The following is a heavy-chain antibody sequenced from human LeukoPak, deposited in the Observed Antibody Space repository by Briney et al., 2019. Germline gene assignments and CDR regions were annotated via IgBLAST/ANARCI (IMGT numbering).Heavy chain of an antibody. Sequence: PGGSLRLSCGASGFTFSTYGMTWVRQAPGKGLEWVSGMSDSGTNTYYADSVKGRFTISRDNSKNTLFLQMNNLRAEDTAVYYCAKDKSMVRELDYWGQGTLVTVSS. D-gene: IGHD3-10*01. J-gene: IGHJ4*02. CDR3: AKDKSMVRELDY. CDR1: GFTFSTYG. V-gene: IGHV3-23*01. CDR2: MSDSGTNT.